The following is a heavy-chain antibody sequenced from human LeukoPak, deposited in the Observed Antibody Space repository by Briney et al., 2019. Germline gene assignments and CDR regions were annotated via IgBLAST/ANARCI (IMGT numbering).Heavy chain of an antibody. J-gene: IGHJ5*02. CDR2: ISSTGRT. CDR3: AKGAGPPWFDP. Sequence: SSETLSLACTVSGASISSDTYFWSWIRQPAGKGLEWIGRISSTGRTDYNPSLTSRVTISIDTSKNQLSMQLNSVTAADTAVYYCAKGAGPPWFDPWGQGTLVTVS. V-gene: IGHV4-61*02. CDR1: GASISSDTYF. D-gene: IGHD6-19*01.